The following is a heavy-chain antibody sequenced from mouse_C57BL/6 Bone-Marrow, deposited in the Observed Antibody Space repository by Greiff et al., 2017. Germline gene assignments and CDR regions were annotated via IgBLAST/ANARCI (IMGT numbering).Heavy chain of an antibody. CDR2: IYPGDGDT. Sequence: VKLQQSGPELVKPGASAKISCKASGYAFSSSWMNWVKQRPGKGLEWIGRIYPGDGDTNYNGKFKGKATLTADKSSSTAYMQLSSLTSEDSAVYFCAREAWAWFAYWGQGTLVTDS. J-gene: IGHJ3*01. CDR1: GYAFSSSW. V-gene: IGHV1-82*01. D-gene: IGHD4-1*01. CDR3: AREAWAWFAY.